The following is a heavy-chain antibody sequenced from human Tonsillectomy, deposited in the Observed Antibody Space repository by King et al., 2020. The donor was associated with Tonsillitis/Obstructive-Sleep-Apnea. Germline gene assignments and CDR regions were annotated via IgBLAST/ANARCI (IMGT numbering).Heavy chain of an antibody. D-gene: IGHD4-17*01. J-gene: IGHJ4*02. CDR2: ISYDGSNK. CDR3: ARDKRRYGDYLDY. V-gene: IGHV3-30*04. Sequence: QLVQSGGGVVQPGRSLRLSCAASGFTFSSYAMDWVRQAPGKGLEWVAGISYDGSNKYYADSVKGRFTISRDNSKNTLYLQMNSLRAEDTAVYYCARDKRRYGDYLDYWGQGTLVTVSS. CDR1: GFTFSSYA.